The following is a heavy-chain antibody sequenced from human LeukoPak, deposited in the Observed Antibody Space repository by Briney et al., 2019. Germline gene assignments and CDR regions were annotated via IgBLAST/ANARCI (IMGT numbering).Heavy chain of an antibody. CDR2: INAGNGNT. D-gene: IGHD3-16*02. V-gene: IGHV1-3*01. CDR1: GYTFTSYA. Sequence: AASVTVSCTASGYTFTSYAMHWVRQAPGQRREWMGWINAGNGNTKYSQKFQGRVTITRDISASTAYMELSSLRSEDTAVYYCARGYDYVWGSYRPKGGAFDIWGQGTMVTVSS. J-gene: IGHJ3*02. CDR3: ARGYDYVWGSYRPKGGAFDI.